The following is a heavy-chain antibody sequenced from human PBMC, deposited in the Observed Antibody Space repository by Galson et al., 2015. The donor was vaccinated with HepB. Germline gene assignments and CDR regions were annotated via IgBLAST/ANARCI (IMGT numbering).Heavy chain of an antibody. V-gene: IGHV4-61*02. Sequence: TLSLTCTVSGGSISSGSYYWSWIRQPAGKGLEWIGRIYTSGSTNYNPSLKSRVTISVDTSKNQFSLKLSSVTAADTAVYYCARATTDYYYYGMDVWGQGTTVTVSS. CDR2: IYTSGST. J-gene: IGHJ6*02. CDR3: ARATTDYYYYGMDV. CDR1: GGSISSGSYY. D-gene: IGHD1-26*01.